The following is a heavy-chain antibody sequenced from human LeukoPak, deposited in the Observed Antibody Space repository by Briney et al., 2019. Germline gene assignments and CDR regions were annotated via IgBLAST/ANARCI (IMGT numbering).Heavy chain of an antibody. Sequence: GASVKVSCKASGYTFTSYYMHWVRQAPGQGLEWMGIINPSAGSTSYAQKFQGRVTMTKDTSTSTVYMELSSLRSEDTAVYYCARSRTPVRAYCGGDCYADAFDIWGQGTMVTVSS. V-gene: IGHV1-46*01. CDR3: ARSRTPVRAYCGGDCYADAFDI. J-gene: IGHJ3*02. D-gene: IGHD2-21*02. CDR2: INPSAGST. CDR1: GYTFTSYY.